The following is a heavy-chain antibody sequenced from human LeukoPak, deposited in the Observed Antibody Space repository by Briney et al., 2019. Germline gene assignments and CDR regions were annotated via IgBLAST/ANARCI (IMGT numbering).Heavy chain of an antibody. J-gene: IGHJ4*02. D-gene: IGHD3-10*01. Sequence: EGSLRLSCAASGFTFSSYSMNWVRQAPGKGLEWVSSISSSSRYIYYADSVKGRFTISRDNAKNSLYLQMNSLRAEDTAVYYCAKDPGGLWFGELLDWGQGTLVTVSS. CDR2: ISSSSRYI. CDR1: GFTFSSYS. CDR3: AKDPGGLWFGELLD. V-gene: IGHV3-21*04.